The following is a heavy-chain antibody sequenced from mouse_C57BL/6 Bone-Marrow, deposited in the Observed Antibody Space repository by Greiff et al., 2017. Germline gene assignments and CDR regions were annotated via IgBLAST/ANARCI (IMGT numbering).Heavy chain of an antibody. CDR3: ARRWLTGTRGYAMDY. CDR2: IYPGSGST. CDR1: GYTFTSYW. Sequence: QVQLKQPGAELVKPGASVKMSCKASGYTFTSYWIPWVKQRPGQGLEWIGEIYPGSGSTNYNEKFKSKATLTVDTSSSAAYMQLSSLTSEDSAVYYCARRWLTGTRGYAMDYWGQGTSVTVSS. D-gene: IGHD4-1*01. V-gene: IGHV1-55*01. J-gene: IGHJ4*01.